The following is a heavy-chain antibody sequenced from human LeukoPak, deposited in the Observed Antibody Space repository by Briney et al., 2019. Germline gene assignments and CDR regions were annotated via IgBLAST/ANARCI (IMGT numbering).Heavy chain of an antibody. CDR2: ISAYNGNT. CDR3: ARVRLGHYYDSSGYYWAAVSDFDY. J-gene: IGHJ4*02. CDR1: GYTFTSYG. D-gene: IGHD3-22*01. Sequence: ASVKVSCKASGYTFTSYGISWVRQAPGQGLEWMGWISAYNGNTNYAQKLQGRVTVTTDTSTSTAYMELRSLRSDDTAVYYCARVRLGHYYDSSGYYWAAVSDFDYWGQGTLVTVSS. V-gene: IGHV1-18*01.